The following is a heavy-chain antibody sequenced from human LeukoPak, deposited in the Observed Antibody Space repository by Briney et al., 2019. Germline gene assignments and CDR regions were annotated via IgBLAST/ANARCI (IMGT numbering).Heavy chain of an antibody. Sequence: GGSLRLSCAASGFTVSSNYMSWVRQAPGKGLEWVSVIYSGGSTYYADSVKGRFTISIDNSKTTLYHQMNSRRAEDTAVYYCARDSSTMEVYFQHWGQGTLVTVSS. V-gene: IGHV3-53*01. J-gene: IGHJ1*01. CDR2: IYSGGST. CDR1: GFTVSSNY. D-gene: IGHD3-10*01. CDR3: ARDSSTMEVYFQH.